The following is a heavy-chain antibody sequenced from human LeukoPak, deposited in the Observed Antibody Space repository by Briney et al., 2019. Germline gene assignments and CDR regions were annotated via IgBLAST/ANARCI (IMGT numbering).Heavy chain of an antibody. Sequence: GGSLRLSCAASGFTFSSYSMNRVRQAPGKGLEWVSSISSSSSYIYYADSVKGRFTISRDNAKNSLYLQMNSLRAEDTAVYYCARDGLRVGATRDAFDIWGQGTMVTVSS. CDR2: ISSSSSYI. CDR3: ARDGLRVGATRDAFDI. D-gene: IGHD1-26*01. CDR1: GFTFSSYS. V-gene: IGHV3-21*01. J-gene: IGHJ3*02.